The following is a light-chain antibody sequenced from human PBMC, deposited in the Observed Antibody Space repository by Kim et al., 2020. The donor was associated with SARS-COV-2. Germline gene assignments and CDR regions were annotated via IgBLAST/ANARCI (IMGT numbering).Light chain of an antibody. CDR2: EDN. V-gene: IGLV6-57*03. J-gene: IGLJ3*02. CDR1: SGSIASNY. Sequence: NFMLTQPHSVSESPGKTVTISCTRSSGSIASNYAQWYQQRPGSAPTTVIYEDNQRPSGVPDRFSGSIDSSSNSASLTISGLKTEDEADYYCQSYDSSNRWVFGGGTQLTVL. CDR3: QSYDSSNRWV.